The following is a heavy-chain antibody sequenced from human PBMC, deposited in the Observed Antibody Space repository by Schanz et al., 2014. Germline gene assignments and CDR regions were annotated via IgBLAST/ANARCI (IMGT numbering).Heavy chain of an antibody. V-gene: IGHV3-23*04. CDR3: AKDGPGGSGSYSADGGMDV. CDR1: GFTFSSYA. CDR2: VSSRSDEI. Sequence: EVQLVQSGGGLVQPGGSLRLSCAASGFTFSSYAMSWVRQAPGKGLEWVAAVSSRSDEIKYADSVKGRFTISRDNSKNTLYLQMNSLRAEDTAVYYCAKDGPGGSGSYSADGGMDVWGQGTTVTVSS. D-gene: IGHD3-10*01. J-gene: IGHJ6*02.